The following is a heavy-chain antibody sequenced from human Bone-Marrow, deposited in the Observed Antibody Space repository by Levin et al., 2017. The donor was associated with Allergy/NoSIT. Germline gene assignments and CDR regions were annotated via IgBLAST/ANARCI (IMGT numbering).Heavy chain of an antibody. CDR2: IIPIFATP. CDR1: RGTFSSYA. D-gene: IGHD6-13*01. Sequence: GASVKVSCKASRGTFSSYAISWVRQAPGQGLEWVGGIIPIFATPNYAQRFQGRVTITADRSTNTAYMELNSLRSEDTAIYFCASRVPQQQLWGAGYYGMDVWGQGTTVIVSS. CDR3: ASRVPQQQLWGAGYYGMDV. V-gene: IGHV1-69*06. J-gene: IGHJ6*02.